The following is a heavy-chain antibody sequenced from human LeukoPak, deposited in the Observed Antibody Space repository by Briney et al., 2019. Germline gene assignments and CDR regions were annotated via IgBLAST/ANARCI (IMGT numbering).Heavy chain of an antibody. CDR1: GFTFSSYS. J-gene: IGHJ3*02. D-gene: IGHD3-16*01. V-gene: IGHV3-21*01. CDR2: ISSSSSYI. Sequence: GGSLRLSCAASGFTFSSYSMNWVRQAPGKGLEGVSSISSSSSYIYYAASVKGRFTISRDNAKNSLYLQMNSLRAEDTAVYYCARDYDSGAFDIWGQGTMVTVSS. CDR3: ARDYDSGAFDI.